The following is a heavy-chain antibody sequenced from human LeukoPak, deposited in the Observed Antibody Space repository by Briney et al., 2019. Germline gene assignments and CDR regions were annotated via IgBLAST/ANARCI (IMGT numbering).Heavy chain of an antibody. J-gene: IGHJ2*01. V-gene: IGHV3-48*02. D-gene: IGHD6-19*01. CDR3: ARDAGYSSAWSHWYFDL. CDR2: FSSSSNTI. Sequence: GGSLRLSCAGSGFIFSSYSMNWVRQAPGKGLEWVSCFSSSSNTIYYTDSVKGRFTISRDNAKNSLYLQMNSLRDEDTAVYYCARDAGYSSAWSHWYFDLWGRGTLVTVSS. CDR1: GFIFSSYS.